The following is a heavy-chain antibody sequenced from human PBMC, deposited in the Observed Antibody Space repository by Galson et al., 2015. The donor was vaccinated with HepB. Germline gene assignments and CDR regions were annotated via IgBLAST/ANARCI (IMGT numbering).Heavy chain of an antibody. CDR1: GFTFSSYW. Sequence: SLRLSCAASGFTFSSYWMSWVRQAPGKGLEWVAFIRYDGSKKYYVDSVKGRFTISRDNSKNTVYLQMNSLRAEDTAVYYCAKDGGRIAVAYYNWFDPWGQGTLVTVSS. CDR3: AKDGGRIAVAYYNWFDP. J-gene: IGHJ5*02. D-gene: IGHD6-19*01. CDR2: IRYDGSKK. V-gene: IGHV3-30*02.